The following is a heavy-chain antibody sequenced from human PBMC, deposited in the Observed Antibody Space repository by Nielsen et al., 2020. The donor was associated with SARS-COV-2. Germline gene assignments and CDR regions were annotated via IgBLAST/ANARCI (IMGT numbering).Heavy chain of an antibody. J-gene: IGHJ4*02. D-gene: IGHD6-19*01. CDR1: GFSFYNYA. CDR2: IANNGGDT. V-gene: IGHV3-64D*09. Sequence: GGYLRLSCSASGFSFYNYAMHWVRPPPGKGLQHVSAIANNGGDTYYGDSVKGRFTISRDNSKNTLYLQMSSLGTEDTALYYCVKGPGPSSGWSAFFENWGQGTLVTVSS. CDR3: VKGPGPSSGWSAFFEN.